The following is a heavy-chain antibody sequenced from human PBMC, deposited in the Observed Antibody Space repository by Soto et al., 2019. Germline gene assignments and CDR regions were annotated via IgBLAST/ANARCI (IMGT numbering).Heavy chain of an antibody. V-gene: IGHV1-8*01. Sequence: ASVKVSCKASGYTFTSYDINWVRQATGQGLEWMGWMNPNSGNTGYAQKFQGRVTMTRNTSISTAYMELSSLRSEDTAVYYCARGGLTGYYRHYYYYYMDVWGKGTTVTVSS. J-gene: IGHJ6*03. CDR1: GYTFTSYD. CDR3: ARGGLTGYYRHYYYYYMDV. CDR2: MNPNSGNT. D-gene: IGHD3-9*01.